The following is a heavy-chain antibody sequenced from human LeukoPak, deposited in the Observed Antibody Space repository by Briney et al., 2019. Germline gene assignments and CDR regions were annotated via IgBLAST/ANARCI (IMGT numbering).Heavy chain of an antibody. CDR1: GFTFSSYG. J-gene: IGHJ4*02. Sequence: GGSLRLSCAASGFTFSSYGMHWVRQAPGKGLEWVAFIRYDGSNKYYADSVKGRFTISRDNSKNTLYLQMNSLRAEDAAVYYCAKEGRGYGPSFDYWGQGTLVTVSS. CDR2: IRYDGSNK. V-gene: IGHV3-30*02. CDR3: AKEGRGYGPSFDY. D-gene: IGHD5-12*01.